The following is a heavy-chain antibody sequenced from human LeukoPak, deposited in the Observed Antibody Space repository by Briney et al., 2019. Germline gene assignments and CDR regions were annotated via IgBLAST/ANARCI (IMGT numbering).Heavy chain of an antibody. V-gene: IGHV4-34*01. Sequence: SETLSLTCAVYGGSFSGYYWSWIRQPPGKGLEWIGEINHSGSTNYNPSLESRVTISVDTSKNQFSLKLSSVTAADTAVYYCARRRPQAYYFDYWGQGTLVTVSS. CDR3: ARRRPQAYYFDY. CDR1: GGSFSGYY. J-gene: IGHJ4*02. CDR2: INHSGST.